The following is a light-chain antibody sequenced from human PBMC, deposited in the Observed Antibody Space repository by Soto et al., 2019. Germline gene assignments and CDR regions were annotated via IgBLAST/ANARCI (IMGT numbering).Light chain of an antibody. CDR2: EVY. V-gene: IGLV2-8*01. CDR3: SSYVGNNSYV. J-gene: IGLJ1*01. Sequence: QSVLTQPPSASGSPGQSVTISCTGTSSDVGGYNYVSWYQQHPGKAPKLIIYEVYKRPSGVPDRFSGSKSGNTAALTVSGLQAEDKADYYCSSYVGNNSYVFGTGTKVTVL. CDR1: SSDVGGYNY.